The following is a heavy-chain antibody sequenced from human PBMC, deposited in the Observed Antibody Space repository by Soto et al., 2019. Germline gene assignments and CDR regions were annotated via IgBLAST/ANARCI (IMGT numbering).Heavy chain of an antibody. D-gene: IGHD3-22*01. CDR2: IFYSGST. CDR1: GGSITNSGYY. J-gene: IGHJ4*02. Sequence: SETLSLTCTVSGGSITNSGYYWGWVRQPPGKGLEWIGIIFYSGSTHYKPSLQSRVTISGDTSKNQFSLKLSSVTAADTAVYYCARTPDSSGYYFDYWGQGTLVTVSS. CDR3: ARTPDSSGYYFDY. V-gene: IGHV4-39*01.